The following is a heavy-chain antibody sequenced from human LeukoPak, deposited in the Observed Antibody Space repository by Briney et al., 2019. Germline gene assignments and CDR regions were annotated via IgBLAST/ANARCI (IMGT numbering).Heavy chain of an antibody. CDR2: IYYSGST. Sequence: PSETLSLTCTVSGGSISSYYWSWLRQPPGKGLEWIGYIYYSGSTNYNPSLKSRVTISVDTSKNQFSLKLSSVTAADTAVYYCTDTNYENFDYWGQGTLVTVSS. CDR1: GGSISSYY. J-gene: IGHJ4*02. CDR3: TDTNYENFDY. D-gene: IGHD4-11*01. V-gene: IGHV4-59*08.